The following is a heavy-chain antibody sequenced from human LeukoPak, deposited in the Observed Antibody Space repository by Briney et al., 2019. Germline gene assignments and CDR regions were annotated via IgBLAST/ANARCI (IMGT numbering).Heavy chain of an antibody. J-gene: IGHJ4*02. D-gene: IGHD1-1*01. CDR3: AKGHDTRTATLDY. V-gene: IGHV3-23*01. CDR1: GFTFSTYA. CDR2: ISGTDTTT. Sequence: GGSLRLSCAASGFTFSTYAMNWVRQAAGKGLEWVSAISGTDTTTYYADSVKGRFTISRDNSKNTVYLRMNSLRAEDTAVYYCAKGHDTRTATLDYWGQGTLVTVSS.